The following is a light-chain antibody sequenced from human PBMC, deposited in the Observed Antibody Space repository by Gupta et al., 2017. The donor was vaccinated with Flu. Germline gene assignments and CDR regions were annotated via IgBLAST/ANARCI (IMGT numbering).Light chain of an antibody. CDR3: QQYNNWPLT. Sequence: EKVMTQSPATLSVSPGESATLSCRASQSVSSNLAWYQQKPGQAPRLLIYGASTRATGIPARFSGSGSGTEFTLTISSLQSEDFAVYYCQQYNNWPLTFGPGTKVDIK. CDR1: QSVSSN. J-gene: IGKJ3*01. CDR2: GAS. V-gene: IGKV3-15*01.